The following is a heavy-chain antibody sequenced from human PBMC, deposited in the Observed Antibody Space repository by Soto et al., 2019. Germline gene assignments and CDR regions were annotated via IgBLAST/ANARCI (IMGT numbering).Heavy chain of an antibody. D-gene: IGHD1-7*01. CDR1: GYTLTELS. CDR2: FDPEDGET. V-gene: IGHV1-24*01. CDR3: ATDQLELTTGYYYSGMDV. Sequence: ASVKVSCKVSGYTLTELSMHWVRQAPGKGLEWMGGFDPEDGETIYAQKFQGRVTMTEDASTDTAYMELSSLRSEDTAVYYCATDQLELTTGYYYSGMDVWGQGTTVTVSS. J-gene: IGHJ6*02.